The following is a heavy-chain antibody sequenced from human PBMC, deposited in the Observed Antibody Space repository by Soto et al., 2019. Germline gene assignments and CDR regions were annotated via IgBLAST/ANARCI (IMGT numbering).Heavy chain of an antibody. CDR3: ARALHYHDVIGYPGYFQH. CDR2: INPSGGTT. Sequence: GASVKVSCKASGYIFTSYYIHWVRQAPGQGLEWMGLINPSGGTTNYAQKFQGRVTMTGDTSTSTVYMELSSLRSEDTAVYYCARALHYHDVIGYPGYFQHWGQGTLVTVSS. V-gene: IGHV1-46*01. D-gene: IGHD3-22*01. CDR1: GYIFTSYY. J-gene: IGHJ1*01.